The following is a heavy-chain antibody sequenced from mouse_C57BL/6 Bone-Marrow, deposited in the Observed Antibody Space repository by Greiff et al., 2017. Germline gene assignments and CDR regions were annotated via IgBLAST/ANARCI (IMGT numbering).Heavy chain of an antibody. CDR3: ARGGYYGSSFYWYFDV. Sequence: VQRVESGPVLVKPGPSVKISCKASGFTFTDYYMHWVKQSHGKSLEWIGLVYPYNGGTSYNQKFKGKATLTVDTSSSTAYMELNSLTSEDSAVYYCARGGYYGSSFYWYFDVWGTGTTVTVSS. CDR1: GFTFTDYY. CDR2: VYPYNGGT. D-gene: IGHD1-1*01. V-gene: IGHV1-36*01. J-gene: IGHJ1*03.